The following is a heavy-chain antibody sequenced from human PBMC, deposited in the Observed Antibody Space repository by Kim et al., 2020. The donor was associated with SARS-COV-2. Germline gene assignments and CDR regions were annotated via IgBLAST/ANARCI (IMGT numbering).Heavy chain of an antibody. J-gene: IGHJ3*02. V-gene: IGHV3-33*01. Sequence: GGSLRLSCAASGFTFSSYGMHWVRQAPGKGLEWVAVIWYDGSNKYYADSVKGRFTISRDNSKNTLYLQMNSLRAEDTAVYYCARGDCEDGYYDSSGYYLGAFDIWGQGTMVTVSS. D-gene: IGHD3-22*01. CDR2: IWYDGSNK. CDR1: GFTFSSYG. CDR3: ARGDCEDGYYDSSGYYLGAFDI.